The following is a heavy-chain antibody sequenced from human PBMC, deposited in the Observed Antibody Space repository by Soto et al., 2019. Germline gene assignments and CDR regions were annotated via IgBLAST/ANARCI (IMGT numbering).Heavy chain of an antibody. D-gene: IGHD1-26*01. J-gene: IGHJ5*02. V-gene: IGHV4-4*02. Sequence: QVQLQESGPGLVKPSGTLSLTCTLSGDSITTNYYWSWVRQSPGRGLEWIAETYYSGSPNYNPSLKSRVNISVDKSKNHFSLQLRSGTAAYTAVYYCARIEVGTSGWLDPWGQGSLVNVSS. CDR1: GDSITTNYY. CDR2: TYYSGSP. CDR3: ARIEVGTSGWLDP.